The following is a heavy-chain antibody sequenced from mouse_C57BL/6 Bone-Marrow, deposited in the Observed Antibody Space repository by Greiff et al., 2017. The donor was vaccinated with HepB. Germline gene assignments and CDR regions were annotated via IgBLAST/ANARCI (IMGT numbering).Heavy chain of an antibody. CDR2: IHPNSVST. Sequence: HLHHPFSYLLNPFASLKLSCNASGYTFTSYWMHWVKQRPVQGLEWIGMIHPNSVSTNYNEKFKSKATLTVDKSSSTAYMQLSSLTSEDSAVYYCGIWSRAYWGQGTLVTVSA. CDR1: GYTFTSYW. V-gene: IGHV1-64*01. J-gene: IGHJ3*01. CDR3: GIWSRAY. D-gene: IGHD1-1*02.